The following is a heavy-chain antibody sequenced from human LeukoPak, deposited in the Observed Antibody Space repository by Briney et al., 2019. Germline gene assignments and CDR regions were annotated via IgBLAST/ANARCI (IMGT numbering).Heavy chain of an antibody. V-gene: IGHV3-48*03. CDR2: ISSSGSTI. J-gene: IGHJ4*02. CDR1: GFTFSSYE. D-gene: IGHD1-26*01. CDR3: AREGGRRIVGANGFDY. Sequence: GGSLRLSCAASGFTFSSYEMNWVRQAPGKGLEWVSYISSSGSTIYYADSVKGRFTISRDNAKNSLYLQMNSLRAEDTAVYYCAREGGRRIVGANGFDYWGQGTLVTVSS.